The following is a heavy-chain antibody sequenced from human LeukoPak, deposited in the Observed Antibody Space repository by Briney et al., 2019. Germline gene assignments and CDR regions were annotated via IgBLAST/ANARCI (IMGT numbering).Heavy chain of an antibody. D-gene: IGHD3-3*01. CDR2: INHTGST. V-gene: IGHV4-34*01. CDR1: GGSFSGYY. CDR3: ARGLRYYDLDY. Sequence: PSETLSLTCAMSGGSFSGYYWTWIRQPPGKGLEWIGEINHTGSTKYNPSLKSRVTISVDTSKNQFSLRLSSVTAADTAVYYCARGLRYYDLDYWGQGTLVTVSS. J-gene: IGHJ4*02.